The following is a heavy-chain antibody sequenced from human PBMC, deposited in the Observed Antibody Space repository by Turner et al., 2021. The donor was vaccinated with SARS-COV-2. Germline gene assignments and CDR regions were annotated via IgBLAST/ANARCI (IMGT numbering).Heavy chain of an antibody. V-gene: IGHV4-34*01. J-gene: IGHJ4*02. D-gene: IGHD5-18*01. Sequence: VPPQQWGAGLCKPSGTLFLPRAFYGGSFSGYYWGWIRQPPGKGLEWIGEINHSGSTNYNPSLKSRVTISVDTSKNQFSLKLSSVTAADTAVFYCARGGGYSYGGLDYWGQGTLVTVSS. CDR3: ARGGGYSYGGLDY. CDR1: GGSFSGYY. CDR2: INHSGST.